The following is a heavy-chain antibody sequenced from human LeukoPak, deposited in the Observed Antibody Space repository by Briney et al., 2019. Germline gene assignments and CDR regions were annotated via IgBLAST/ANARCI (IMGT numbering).Heavy chain of an antibody. Sequence: SQTLSLTCTVSGGSISSYYWSWIRQPAGKGLEWIGRIYTSGSTNSNTSLTGRVTMSVDTSKNQFSLKLSSVTAAETAVYYCAREDQSADYWGQATLVTVSS. V-gene: IGHV4-4*07. CDR2: IYTSGST. CDR3: AREDQSADY. J-gene: IGHJ4*02. CDR1: GGSISSYY.